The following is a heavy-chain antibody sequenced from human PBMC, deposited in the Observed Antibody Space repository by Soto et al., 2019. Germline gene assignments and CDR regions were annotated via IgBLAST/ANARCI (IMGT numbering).Heavy chain of an antibody. J-gene: IGHJ6*02. D-gene: IGHD3-10*01. V-gene: IGHV4-4*07. CDR3: ARVIPSMDIYGMDV. CDR1: GDYISTYY. Sequence: QMQLQQSGPGLAKASETLSLTCTVSGDYISTYYWSWVRQPAGKGLEWIGRIHPSGNTNYSPSLKSRVAMSVDTSMHQFPLTLTSGTAADTDVYYCARVIPSMDIYGMDVWGQGTTVTVS. CDR2: IHPSGNT.